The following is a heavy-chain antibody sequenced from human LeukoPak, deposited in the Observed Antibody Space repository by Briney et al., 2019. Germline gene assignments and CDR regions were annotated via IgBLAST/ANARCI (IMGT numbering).Heavy chain of an antibody. CDR2: INHSGSTT. V-gene: IGHV4-34*01. D-gene: IGHD1-26*01. J-gene: IGHJ4*02. Sequence: SETLSLTCAVYGGSFSDYYWSWIRQSPGKGLEWIGEINHSGSTTNYNPSLKNRVTISVDTSKKQFSLKLSSVTAADTAVYYCARGPEVSYSTYYFDYWGQGTLVTVSS. CDR3: ARGPEVSYSTYYFDY. CDR1: GGSFSDYY.